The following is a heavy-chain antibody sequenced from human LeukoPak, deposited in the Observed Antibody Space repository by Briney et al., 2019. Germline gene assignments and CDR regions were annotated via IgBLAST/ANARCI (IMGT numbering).Heavy chain of an antibody. D-gene: IGHD6-13*01. Sequence: ASVKVSCKASGYTFTSYAMHWVRQAPGQRLEWMGWINAGNGNTKYSQKFQGRVTMTEDTSTDTAYMELSSLRSEDTAVYYCATENRGWGIAAAGRPRYYYYYYMDVWGKGTTVTVSS. CDR1: GYTFTSYA. CDR2: INAGNGNT. J-gene: IGHJ6*03. V-gene: IGHV1-3*01. CDR3: ATENRGWGIAAAGRPRYYYYYYMDV.